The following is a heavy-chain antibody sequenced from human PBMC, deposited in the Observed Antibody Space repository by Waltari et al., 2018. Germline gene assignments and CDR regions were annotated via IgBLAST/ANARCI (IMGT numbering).Heavy chain of an antibody. CDR3: ARTPNYYDSSGYSYFDY. CDR2: ISYDGSNK. Sequence: QVQLVESGGGVVQPGRSLRLSCAASVLTFSSYGMPWVRQAPGKGLEWVAVISYDGSNKYYADSVKGRFTISRDNSKNTLYLQMNSLRAEDTAVYYCARTPNYYDSSGYSYFDYWGQGTLVTVSS. CDR1: VLTFSSYG. J-gene: IGHJ4*02. D-gene: IGHD3-22*01. V-gene: IGHV3-30*04.